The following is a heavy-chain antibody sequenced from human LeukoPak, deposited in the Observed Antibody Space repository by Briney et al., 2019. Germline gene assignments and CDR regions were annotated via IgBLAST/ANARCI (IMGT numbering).Heavy chain of an antibody. V-gene: IGHV4-59*01. CDR1: GGSISSYY. CDR3: ARVIAVAGTGATFDY. J-gene: IGHJ4*02. D-gene: IGHD6-19*01. Sequence: SETLSLTCTVSGGSISSYYWSWIRQPPGKGLEWIGYIHYSGSTNYNPSLKSRVTISVDTSKNQFSLKLSSVTAADTAVYYCARVIAVAGTGATFDYWGQGTLVTVSS. CDR2: IHYSGST.